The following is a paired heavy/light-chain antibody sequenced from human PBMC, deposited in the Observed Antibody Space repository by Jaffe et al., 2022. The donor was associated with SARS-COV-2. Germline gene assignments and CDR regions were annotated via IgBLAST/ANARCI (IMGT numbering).Light chain of an antibody. CDR3: SSYTNSNTYV. Sequence: QSALTQPPSVSGSPGQSVTISCTGTSSDVGSYNRVSWYQQPPGTAPKLIIFEVNNRPSGVPDRFSGSKSANTASLTISGLQAEDEADYYCSSYTNSNTYVFGPGTKVTVL. V-gene: IGLV2-18*02. J-gene: IGLJ1*01. CDR1: SSDVGSYNR. CDR2: EVN.
Heavy chain of an antibody. CDR1: GFTFSRYD. V-gene: IGHV3-30*18. CDR3: AKGDCSSRDCYFYNYYYVMDV. D-gene: IGHD2-21*02. Sequence: QVQLVESGGGVVQPGRSLRLSCAASGFTFSRYDMHWVRQAPGKGLEWVAVTSHDGSNRYYADSVKGRFTISRDNSKNTLYLQMNSLRAEDTAVYYCAKGDCSSRDCYFYNYYYVMDVWGQGTTVTVSS. CDR2: TSHDGSNR. J-gene: IGHJ6*02.